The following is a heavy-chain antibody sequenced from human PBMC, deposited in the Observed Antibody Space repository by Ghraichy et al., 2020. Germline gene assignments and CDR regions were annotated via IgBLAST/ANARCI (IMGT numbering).Heavy chain of an antibody. CDR3: ARAGGAYCGGDCYAPLDY. V-gene: IGHV4-30-2*01. D-gene: IGHD2-21*01. CDR2: IYHSGST. CDR1: GGSISSGGYS. J-gene: IGHJ4*02. Sequence: SETLSLTCAVSGGSISSGGYSWSWIRQPPGKGLEWIGYIYHSGSTYYNPSLKSRVTISVDRSKNQFSLKLSSVTAADTAVYYCARAGGAYCGGDCYAPLDYWGQGTLVTVSS.